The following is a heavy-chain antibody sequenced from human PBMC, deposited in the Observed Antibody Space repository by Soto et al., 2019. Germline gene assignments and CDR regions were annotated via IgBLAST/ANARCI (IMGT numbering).Heavy chain of an antibody. J-gene: IGHJ5*02. D-gene: IGHD2-2*01. CDR2: ISGSHTYI. Sequence: PGGSLRLSCAASGFTFSSYTMNWVRQAPGKGLEWVSSISGSHTYIHYADSVKGRFTISRDNSKNTLYLQMNSLRAEDTAVYYCAKDLGYCSSTSCPRNWFDPWGQGTLVTVSS. CDR1: GFTFSSYT. V-gene: IGHV3-21*04. CDR3: AKDLGYCSSTSCPRNWFDP.